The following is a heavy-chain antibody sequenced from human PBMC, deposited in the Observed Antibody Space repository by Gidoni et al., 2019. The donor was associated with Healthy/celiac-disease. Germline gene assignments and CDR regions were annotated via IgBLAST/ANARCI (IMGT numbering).Heavy chain of an antibody. CDR1: DGSISSSSYY. CDR2: IYYRGST. V-gene: IGHV4-39*01. D-gene: IGHD4-4*01. Sequence: QLQLQESGPGLVKPSETLSLTCTVSDGSISSSSYYWGWIRQPPGKGLEWIGCIYYRGSTYYNPSLKSRVTISVDTSKNQFSLKLSSVTAADTAVYYCARVATVTTAYNWFDPWGQGTLVTVSS. CDR3: ARVATVTTAYNWFDP. J-gene: IGHJ5*02.